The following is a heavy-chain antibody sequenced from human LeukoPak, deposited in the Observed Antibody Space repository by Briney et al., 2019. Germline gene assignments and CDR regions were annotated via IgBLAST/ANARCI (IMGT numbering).Heavy chain of an antibody. CDR2: IYYSGST. V-gene: IGHV4-61*08. J-gene: IGHJ2*01. CDR1: GGSISSGGYY. CDR3: ARHSTGGQYWYFDL. Sequence: SETLSLTCTVSGGSISSGGYYWSWIRQPPGKGLEWIAYIYYSGSTNYNPSLKSRVTISVDTSKSQFSLRLSSVTAADTAVYYCARHSTGGQYWYFDLWGRGTLVTVSS. D-gene: IGHD6-19*01.